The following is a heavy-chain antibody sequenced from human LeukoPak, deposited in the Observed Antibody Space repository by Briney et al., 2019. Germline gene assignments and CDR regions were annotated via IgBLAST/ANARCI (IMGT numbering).Heavy chain of an antibody. Sequence: SSETLSLTCTVSGGSISSHYWSWIRQPPGKGLEWIGYIYYSGSTNYNPSLKSPVTISVDTSKNQFSLKLSSVTAADTAVYYCANWNPAAEYFQHWGQGTLVTVSS. V-gene: IGHV4-59*11. CDR2: IYYSGST. CDR3: ANWNPAAEYFQH. CDR1: GGSISSHY. D-gene: IGHD1-1*01. J-gene: IGHJ1*01.